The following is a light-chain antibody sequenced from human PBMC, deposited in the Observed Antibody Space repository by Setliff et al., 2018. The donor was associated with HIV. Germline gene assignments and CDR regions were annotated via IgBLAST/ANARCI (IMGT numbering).Light chain of an antibody. CDR3: QQYHSLPYT. Sequence: DIQMTQSPSTLSASVGDRVAITCRASQSISGWLAWYQQKGGKAPKLLIHQAASLEPGVPSRFSAGGSGTEFTLTISSLQPDDFATYYCQQYHSLPYTFGQGTK. J-gene: IGKJ2*01. V-gene: IGKV1-5*03. CDR2: QAA. CDR1: QSISGW.